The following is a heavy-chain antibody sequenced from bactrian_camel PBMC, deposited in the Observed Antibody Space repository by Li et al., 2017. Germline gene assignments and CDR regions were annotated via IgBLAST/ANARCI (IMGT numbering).Heavy chain of an antibody. V-gene: IGHV3S54*01. J-gene: IGHJ4*01. CDR3: AAGWSYGVGTLLRRHYDY. CDR1: GNIDGTNC. Sequence: VESGGALVQPGGSLRLSCEVSGNIDGTNCIGWFRQYPGKEREGVAAIVTLGGTTYYDDSVTGRFTISQDNAKKTTFLQMDQLKTEDTAIYYCAAGWSYGVGTLLRRHYDYWGQGTQVTVS. CDR2: IVTLGGTT. D-gene: IGHD5*01.